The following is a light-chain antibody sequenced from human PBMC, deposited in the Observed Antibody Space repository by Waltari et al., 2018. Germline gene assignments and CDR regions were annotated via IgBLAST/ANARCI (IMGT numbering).Light chain of an antibody. Sequence: DIQMTHSPSSASASVGDRVPITCRASQDISNLLAWYQQKPEKAPKLLIYAASSLQSGVPSRFSGSGSGTDFTLTISSLQPEDFATYYCQQANSFLQTFGQGTKVEIK. CDR3: QQANSFLQT. V-gene: IGKV1-12*01. J-gene: IGKJ1*01. CDR1: QDISNL. CDR2: AAS.